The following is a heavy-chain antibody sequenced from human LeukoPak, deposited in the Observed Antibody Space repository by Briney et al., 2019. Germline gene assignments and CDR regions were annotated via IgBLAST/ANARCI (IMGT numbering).Heavy chain of an antibody. Sequence: PGGSLRLSCAASGFTFSDYYMSWIRQAPGKGLEWVSYISSSGSTIYYADSVKGRFTISRDNAKNSLYLQMNSLRAEDTAVYYCARDITYYYDSSGFLYWGQGTLVTVSS. CDR3: ARDITYYYDSSGFLY. CDR1: GFTFSDYY. J-gene: IGHJ4*02. V-gene: IGHV3-11*04. CDR2: ISSSGSTI. D-gene: IGHD3-22*01.